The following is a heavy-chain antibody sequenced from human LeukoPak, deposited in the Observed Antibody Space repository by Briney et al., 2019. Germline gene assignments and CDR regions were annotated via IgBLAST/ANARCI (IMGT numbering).Heavy chain of an antibody. V-gene: IGHV3-30*02. CDR3: AKDPGSPYDFWSGPDMYFEF. J-gene: IGHJ4*02. D-gene: IGHD3-3*01. CDR2: IRFDRSNE. CDR1: GCTFSTYG. Sequence: PWGSLRLSCAASGCTFSTYGMHWVGQAPGKGLEGVAFIRFDRSNEYYVDSVKGRFTISRDNSKNTLYLQMNSLRTEDTAVYYCAKDPGSPYDFWSGPDMYFEFWGQGTLVAVSS.